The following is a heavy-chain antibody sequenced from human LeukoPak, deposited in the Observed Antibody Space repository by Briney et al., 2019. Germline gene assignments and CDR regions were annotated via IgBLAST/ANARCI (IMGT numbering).Heavy chain of an antibody. Sequence: VKVSCKASGGTFSSYAISWVRQAPGQGLEWMGGIIPIFGTANYAQKFQGRVTITADESTSTAYMELSSLRSEDTAIYYCASRLYCSNTRCRNFPFAYWGQGTLVTVSS. J-gene: IGHJ4*02. V-gene: IGHV1-69*01. D-gene: IGHD2-2*01. CDR3: ASRLYCSNTRCRNFPFAY. CDR1: GGTFSSYA. CDR2: IIPIFGTA.